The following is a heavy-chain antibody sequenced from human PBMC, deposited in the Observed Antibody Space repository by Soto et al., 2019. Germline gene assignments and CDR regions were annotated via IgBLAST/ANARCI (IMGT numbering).Heavy chain of an antibody. Sequence: ASVKVSCKASGYTLTGYYMHWVRQAPGQGLEWMGWINPNSGGTNYAQKFQGRVTMTRDTSISTAYMELSRLRSDDTAVYYCARGLISSVSVQRTSPEYNPNWFDPWGQGTLVTVSS. V-gene: IGHV1-2*02. D-gene: IGHD1-1*01. J-gene: IGHJ5*02. CDR3: ARGLISSVSVQRTSPEYNPNWFDP. CDR1: GYTLTGYY. CDR2: INPNSGGT.